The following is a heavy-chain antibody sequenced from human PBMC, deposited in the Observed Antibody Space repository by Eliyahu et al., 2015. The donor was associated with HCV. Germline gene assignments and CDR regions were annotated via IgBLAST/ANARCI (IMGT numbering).Heavy chain of an antibody. J-gene: IGHJ4*02. Sequence: EVQLVESGGGLVKPGGSLRLSCAASRFTFSTYSMNWVRQAPGKGLEWVSYISGSSSYIYYADSVKGRFTISRDNAKNSLYLQMNSLRAEDTAVYYCARGGGGGIAVTGFDYWGQGTLVTVSS. CDR2: ISGSSSYI. D-gene: IGHD6-19*01. CDR1: RFTFSTYS. CDR3: ARGGGGGIAVTGFDY. V-gene: IGHV3-21*01.